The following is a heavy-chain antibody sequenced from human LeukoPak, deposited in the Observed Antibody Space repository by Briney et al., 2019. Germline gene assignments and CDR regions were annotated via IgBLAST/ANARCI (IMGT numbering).Heavy chain of an antibody. CDR3: ARIFTGIYYFDY. D-gene: IGHD2-21*01. CDR1: GFTFSDYS. Sequence: GGSLRLSCAASGFTFSDYSLSWVRQAPGKGLEWVSYISRASIHIYYADSVKGRLTISRDNAKNSLYLQMNSLRAEDTAVYYCARIFTGIYYFDYWGQGTLVTVSS. CDR2: ISRASIHI. J-gene: IGHJ4*02. V-gene: IGHV3-21*01.